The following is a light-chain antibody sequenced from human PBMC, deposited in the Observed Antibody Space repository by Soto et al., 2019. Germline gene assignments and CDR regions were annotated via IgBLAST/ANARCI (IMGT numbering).Light chain of an antibody. CDR1: QSLVHSDGIAY. CDR3: MQGTHGPIT. CDR2: KVS. V-gene: IGKV2-30*02. Sequence: DVVMTQSPLSLPVTLGQPASISCRSNQSLVHSDGIAYFSWLQQRPGRSPTRLIYKVSNRDSGVPARFSCSGSGTDFALNTSRVEAEDVGVYYCMQGTHGPITCGQGTRLEIK. J-gene: IGKJ5*01.